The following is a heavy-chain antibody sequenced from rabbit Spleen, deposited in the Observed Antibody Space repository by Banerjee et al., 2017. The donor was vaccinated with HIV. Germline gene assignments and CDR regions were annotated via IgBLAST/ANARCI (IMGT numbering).Heavy chain of an antibody. V-gene: IGHV1S40*01. Sequence: QSLEESGGGLVKPGASLTLTCTASGFSFSNDYICWVRQAPGKGLEWIGCIATGSGVSTYYASWAKGRFTISKTSSTTVTLQMTSLTAADTATYFCARDAGRGHYIDAYFDLWGPGTLVPVS. CDR2: IATGSGVST. D-gene: IGHD8-1*01. J-gene: IGHJ4*01. CDR3: ARDAGRGHYIDAYFDL. CDR1: GFSFSNDY.